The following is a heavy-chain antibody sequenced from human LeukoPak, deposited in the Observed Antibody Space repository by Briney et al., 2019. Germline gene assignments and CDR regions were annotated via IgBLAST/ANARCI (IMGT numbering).Heavy chain of an antibody. CDR2: VFHRGTT. Sequence: PSETLSLTCTVSGYSLTTAFYWGWIRVAPGKGLEWIGSVFHRGTTYYNSSLKSRVNISIDTSKNQFSLKLNSVTAEDTAMYYCVRYGYYGSGSPGWFGPWGPGTLVIVSA. CDR1: GYSLTTAFY. V-gene: IGHV4-38-2*02. D-gene: IGHD3-10*01. CDR3: VRYGYYGSGSPGWFGP. J-gene: IGHJ5*02.